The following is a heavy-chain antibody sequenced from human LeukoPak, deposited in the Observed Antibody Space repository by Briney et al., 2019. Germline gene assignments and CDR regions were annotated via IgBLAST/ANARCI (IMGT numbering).Heavy chain of an antibody. Sequence: GASVKVSCKASGGTFSSYAISWVRQAPGQGLEWMGGIIPIFGTANYAQKFQGRVTLTADESTSTAYMELSSLRSEDTAVYYCARDPPRGSYSEVGWNWGQGTLVTVSS. CDR1: GGTFSSYA. J-gene: IGHJ4*02. D-gene: IGHD1-26*01. V-gene: IGHV1-69*13. CDR2: IIPIFGTA. CDR3: ARDPPRGSYSEVGWN.